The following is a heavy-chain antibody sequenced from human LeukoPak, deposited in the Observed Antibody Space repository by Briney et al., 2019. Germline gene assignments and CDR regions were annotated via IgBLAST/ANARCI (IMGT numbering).Heavy chain of an antibody. CDR2: ISRDDTI. CDR1: GFTVSLNN. J-gene: IGHJ4*02. D-gene: IGHD3-22*01. CDR3: ARVDK. Sequence: GGSLRLSRAVSGFTVSLNNMTWVRQAPGRGLECVSVISRDDTIFYADSVKGRFTISRDNSKNTPYLQMNSLRADDTAVYCWARVDKWGQGTLVTVSS. V-gene: IGHV3-53*01.